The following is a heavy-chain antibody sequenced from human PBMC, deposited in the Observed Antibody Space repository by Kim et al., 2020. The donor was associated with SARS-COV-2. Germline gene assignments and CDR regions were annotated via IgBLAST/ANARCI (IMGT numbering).Heavy chain of an antibody. J-gene: IGHJ6*03. D-gene: IGHD3-10*01. V-gene: IGHV1-69*13. CDR1: GVTLSNYA. Sequence: SVKVSCKASGVTLSNYAINWVRQAPGQGLEWMGEIIPVFAIAKYAQKFQGRVTITADDSTSTAYMELSSLRSEDTAVYYCSRDPYYYGSGSYYNYYYY. CDR2: IIPVFAIA. CDR3: SRDPYYYGSGSYYNYYYY.